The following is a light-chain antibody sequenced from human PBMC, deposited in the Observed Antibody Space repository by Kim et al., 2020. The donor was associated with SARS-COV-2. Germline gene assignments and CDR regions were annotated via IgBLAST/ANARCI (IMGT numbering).Light chain of an antibody. Sequence: RATLNCKSSQTVLYNSNNTNYLAWYQQKPGQGPKLLIYWASIRESGVSDRFSGSGSETDFTLTISSLQAEDVAVYYCQQYYSTPPSFGQGTKLE. CDR1: QTVLYNSNNTNY. J-gene: IGKJ2*03. V-gene: IGKV4-1*01. CDR2: WAS. CDR3: QQYYSTPPS.